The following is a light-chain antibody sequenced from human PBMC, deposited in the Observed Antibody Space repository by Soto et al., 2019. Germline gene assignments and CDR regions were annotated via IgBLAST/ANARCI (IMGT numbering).Light chain of an antibody. CDR3: SSYTSSSVV. V-gene: IGLV2-14*01. J-gene: IGLJ2*01. CDR1: SSDVGGYNY. Sequence: QSALTQPASESGSPGQSITISCTGTSSDVGGYNYVSWYQQHPGKAPKLMIYDVSNRPSGVSNRFSGSKSGNTASLTISGFQAEDEADYFCSSYTSSSVVFGGGTKLTVL. CDR2: DVS.